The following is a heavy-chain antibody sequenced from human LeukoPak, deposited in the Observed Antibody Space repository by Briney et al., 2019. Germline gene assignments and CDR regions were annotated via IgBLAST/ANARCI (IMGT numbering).Heavy chain of an antibody. CDR3: ATHIPWDI. D-gene: IGHD2-21*01. CDR1: GFTFSNSW. CDR2: IKSKTDGGTI. J-gene: IGHJ3*02. V-gene: IGHV3-15*01. Sequence: GGSLRLSCAASGFTFSNSWMIWVRQAPGKGLEWVGRIKSKTDGGTIDYAAPVKGRFSISRDDSKDTMYLQMDSLKSDDTAVYYCATHIPWDIWGPGTMVTVSS.